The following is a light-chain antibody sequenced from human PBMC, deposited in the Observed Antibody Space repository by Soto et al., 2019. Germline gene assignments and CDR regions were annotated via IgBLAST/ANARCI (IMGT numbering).Light chain of an antibody. CDR1: TGAVTSAYY. Sequence: QTVVTQEPSLTVSPGGTVTLTCASSTGAVTSAYYPNWFQQKPGQAPRALIYSTNNKHSWTPARFSGPLLGGKAVLTLSGVQAEDEDDYCCLFYYGGGRTFGGGTKVTVL. V-gene: IGLV7-43*01. CDR2: STN. CDR3: LFYYGGGRT. J-gene: IGLJ2*01.